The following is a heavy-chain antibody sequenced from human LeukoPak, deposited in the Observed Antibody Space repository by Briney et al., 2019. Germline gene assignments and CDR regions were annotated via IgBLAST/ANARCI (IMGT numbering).Heavy chain of an antibody. CDR3: AKDSSRYFDWLLFPN. J-gene: IGHJ4*02. CDR2: ISGSGGST. D-gene: IGHD3-9*01. V-gene: IGHV3-23*01. Sequence: SGGSLRLSCAASGFTFSSYAMSWVRQAPGKGLEWVSAISGSGGSTYYADSVKGRFTISRDNSKNTLYLQMNSLRAEDTAVYYCAKDSSRYFDWLLFPNWGQGTLVTVSS. CDR1: GFTFSSYA.